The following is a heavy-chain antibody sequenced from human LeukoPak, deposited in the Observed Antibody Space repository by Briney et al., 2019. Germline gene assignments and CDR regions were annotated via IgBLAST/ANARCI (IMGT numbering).Heavy chain of an antibody. J-gene: IGHJ4*02. CDR1: GFTFSSYG. CDR2: ISYDGSNK. CDR3: AKDKSGGYDY. Sequence: GGSLRLSCAASGFTFSSYGMHWVRQAPGKGLEWVAVISYDGSNKYYADSVKGRFTISRDNPKNTLYLQMNSLRAEDTAVYYCAKDKSGGYDYWGQGTLVTVSS. V-gene: IGHV3-30*18. D-gene: IGHD3-10*01.